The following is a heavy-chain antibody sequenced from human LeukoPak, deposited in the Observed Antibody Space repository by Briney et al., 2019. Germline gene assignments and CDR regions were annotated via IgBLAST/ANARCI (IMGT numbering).Heavy chain of an antibody. J-gene: IGHJ6*02. V-gene: IGHV1-18*01. CDR1: GGTFSSYA. CDR2: ISAYNGNT. D-gene: IGHD3-3*01. CDR3: AGGVRFLEWLSRNYYYYGMDV. Sequence: GASVKVSCKASGGTFSSYAISWVRQAPGQGLEWMGWISAYNGNTNYAQKLQGRVTMTTDTSTSTAYMELRSLRSDDTAVYYCAGGVRFLEWLSRNYYYYGMDVWGQGTTVTVSS.